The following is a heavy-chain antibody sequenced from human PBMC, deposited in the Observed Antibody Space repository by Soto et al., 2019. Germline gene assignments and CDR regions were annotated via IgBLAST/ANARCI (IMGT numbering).Heavy chain of an antibody. CDR1: GGSFSGYY. CDR3: ARPYGSGSLYGMDV. J-gene: IGHJ6*02. CDR2: INHSGST. Sequence: QVQLQQWGAGLLKPSETLSLTCAVYGGSFSGYYWSWIRQPPGKGLEWIGEINHSGSTNYNPSLKSRVTISVDTSKNQFSLKLSSVTAADTAVYYCARPYGSGSLYGMDVWGQGTTVTVSS. D-gene: IGHD3-10*01. V-gene: IGHV4-34*01.